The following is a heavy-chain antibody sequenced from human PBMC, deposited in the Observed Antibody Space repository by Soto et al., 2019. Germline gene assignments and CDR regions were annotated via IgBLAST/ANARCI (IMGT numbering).Heavy chain of an antibody. J-gene: IGHJ4*02. V-gene: IGHV3-33*01. D-gene: IGHD4-17*01. CDR3: ARVGGTVTSDY. CDR2: IYYDGSKE. CDR1: GFPFSSYG. Sequence: QVQLVESGGGVVQPGRSLRLSCAASGFPFSSYGMHWVRQAPGKGLEWLALIYYDGSKEYYAESVRGRFTISRDNSKNTLFLQMNGLRADYTAVYFCARVGGTVTSDYWGQGTLVTVSS.